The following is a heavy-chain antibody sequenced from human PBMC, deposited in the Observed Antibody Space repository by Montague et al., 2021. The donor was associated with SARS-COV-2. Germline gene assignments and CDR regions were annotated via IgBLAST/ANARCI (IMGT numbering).Heavy chain of an antibody. V-gene: IGHV4-34*01. CDR3: ARGADYDFWSGYLRYKWFDP. CDR1: GGSLSGYY. J-gene: IGHJ5*02. D-gene: IGHD3-3*01. Sequence: SETLSLTCAVYGGSLSGYYWAWIRQTPGKGLEWIGEINHSGNTNYNPSLKSRLTISVDTSKKQFSLKLSYVTTADTAVYYCARGADYDFWSGYLRYKWFDPWGLGTSVTVSS. CDR2: INHSGNT.